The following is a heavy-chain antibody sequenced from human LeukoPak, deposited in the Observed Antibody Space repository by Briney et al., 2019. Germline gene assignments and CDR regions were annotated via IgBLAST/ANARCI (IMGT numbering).Heavy chain of an antibody. Sequence: PSESLCLTCAASGCSISSYYWSWIRQPPGKGLEWIWAIYYSGSTNYNPSLKSRVTISVDTSKNQFSLKLSSVTAADTAVYYCARHNPYCSGGSCYDGGDYWGQGTLVTVSS. CDR1: GCSISSYY. CDR2: IYYSGST. D-gene: IGHD2-15*01. V-gene: IGHV4-59*08. J-gene: IGHJ4*02. CDR3: ARHNPYCSGGSCYDGGDY.